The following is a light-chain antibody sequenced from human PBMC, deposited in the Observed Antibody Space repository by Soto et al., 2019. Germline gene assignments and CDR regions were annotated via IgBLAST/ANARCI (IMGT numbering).Light chain of an antibody. CDR1: SSDVGGYEY. CDR2: DVT. Sequence: QSALSQPASVSGSPGQSITISCTGTSSDVGGYEYVSWYQHQPDKAPKLIIYDVTNRPSGVSTRFSGSKSGNTASLTISGIQTEDEADYYCASITSSSNSLFGNGTKVTV. V-gene: IGLV2-14*01. J-gene: IGLJ1*01. CDR3: ASITSSSNSL.